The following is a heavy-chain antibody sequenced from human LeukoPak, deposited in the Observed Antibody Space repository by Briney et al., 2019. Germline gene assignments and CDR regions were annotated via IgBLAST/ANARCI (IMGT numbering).Heavy chain of an antibody. CDR3: AKSHPSSDSSRWYEAYFQH. V-gene: IGHV3-30*18. CDR1: GFTFSSYG. D-gene: IGHD6-13*01. CDR2: ISYDGSNK. Sequence: PGRSLRLSCAASGFTFSSYGMHWVRQAPGKGLEWVAVISYDGSNKYYADSVKGRFTISRDNSKNTLYLQMNSLRAEDTAVYYCAKSHPSSDSSRWYEAYFQHWGQGTLVTVSS. J-gene: IGHJ1*01.